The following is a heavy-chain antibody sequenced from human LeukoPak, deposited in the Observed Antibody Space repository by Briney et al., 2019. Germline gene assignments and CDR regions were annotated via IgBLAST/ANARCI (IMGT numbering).Heavy chain of an antibody. J-gene: IGHJ4*02. CDR3: ARGLPRYGDYSPRRYYFDY. V-gene: IGHV1-8*01. D-gene: IGHD4-17*01. Sequence: ASVKVSCKASGYTFTSYDINWVRQATGQGLEWMGWMNPNSGNTGYAQKFQCRVTITRNTSISTAYMELSSLRSEDTAVYYCARGLPRYGDYSPRRYYFDYWGQGTLVTVSS. CDR1: GYTFTSYD. CDR2: MNPNSGNT.